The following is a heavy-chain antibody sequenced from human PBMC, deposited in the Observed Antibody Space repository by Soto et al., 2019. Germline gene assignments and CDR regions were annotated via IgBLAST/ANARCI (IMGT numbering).Heavy chain of an antibody. CDR3: ASHGLRAARRDYYYYGMDV. J-gene: IGHJ6*02. D-gene: IGHD6-6*01. CDR1: GGTFSSYA. CDR2: IIPIFGTA. V-gene: IGHV1-69*13. Sequence: SVKVSCKASGGTFSSYAISWVRQAPGQGLEWMGGIIPIFGTANYAQKFQGRGTITADESTSTAYMELSSLRSEDTAVYYCASHGLRAARRDYYYYGMDVWGQGTTVTVSS.